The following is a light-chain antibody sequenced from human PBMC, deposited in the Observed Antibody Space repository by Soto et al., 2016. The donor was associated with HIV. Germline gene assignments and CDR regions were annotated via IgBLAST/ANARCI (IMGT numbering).Light chain of an antibody. V-gene: IGKV1-8*01. CDR3: LQHNDYPYT. Sequence: AIRMTQSPSSFSASTGDRVTLTCRASQGISNSLAWYQQNPGKAPKLLIYAASTLQNGVPSRFRGSGSGTDFTLTISSLQSEDFATYYCLQHNDYPYTFGRGPSWRS. CDR1: QGISNS. CDR2: AAS. J-gene: IGKJ2*01.